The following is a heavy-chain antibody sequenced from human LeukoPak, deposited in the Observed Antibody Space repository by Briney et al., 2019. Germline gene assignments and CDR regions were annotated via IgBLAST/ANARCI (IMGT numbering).Heavy chain of an antibody. CDR2: IYSGGST. V-gene: IGHV3-53*05. Sequence: GGSLRLSCVVSGCTVSSNYMSWVRQAPGKGLEWVSVIYSGGSTYYSDSVKGRFTISRDNSKNTLYLQMNSLRPEDTAVYYCAKVAGWDLLKDAFDIWGQGTMVIVSS. CDR1: GCTVSSNY. J-gene: IGHJ3*02. CDR3: AKVAGWDLLKDAFDI. D-gene: IGHD6-19*01.